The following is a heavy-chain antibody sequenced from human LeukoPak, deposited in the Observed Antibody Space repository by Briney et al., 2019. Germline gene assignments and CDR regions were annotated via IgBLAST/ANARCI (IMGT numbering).Heavy chain of an antibody. CDR2: TYYRSKWYN. V-gene: IGHV6-1*01. J-gene: IGHJ4*02. Sequence: SQTLSLTCAISGDSVSSNSAAWNWIRQSPSRGLEWLGRTYYRSKWYNDYAVSVKSRITINPDTSKNQFSLQLNSVTPEDTAVYYCARGRIFYYDSSGYYNYFDYWGQGTLVTVSS. CDR3: ARGRIFYYDSSGYYNYFDY. CDR1: GDSVSSNSAA. D-gene: IGHD3-22*01.